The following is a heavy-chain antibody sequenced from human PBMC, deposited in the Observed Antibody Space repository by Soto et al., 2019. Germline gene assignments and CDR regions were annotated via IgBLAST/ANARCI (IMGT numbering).Heavy chain of an antibody. V-gene: IGHV4-59*08. J-gene: IGHJ4*02. CDR1: GGSISSYY. Sequence: SETLSLTCTVSGGSISSYYWSWIRQPPGKGLEWIGYIYYSGSTNYNPSLKSRVTISVDTSKNQFSLKLSSVTAADTAVYYCARLTYQLLTFDYWGQGTLVTVSS. CDR2: IYYSGST. CDR3: ARLTYQLLTFDY. D-gene: IGHD2-2*01.